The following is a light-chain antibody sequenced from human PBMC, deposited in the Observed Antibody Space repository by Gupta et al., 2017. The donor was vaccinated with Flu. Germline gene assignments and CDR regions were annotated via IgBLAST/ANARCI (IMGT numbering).Light chain of an antibody. J-gene: IGLJ3*02. CDR1: SSNIGSNY. Sequence: QSVLTQPPSASGTPAPRVTISCSGSSSNIGSNYVYWYQQLPGTAPKRLIYRNNQRPSGVPDRFSGSKSGTSASLAISGLRSEDEADYYCAAWDDSLSGWVFGGGTKLTGL. CDR3: AAWDDSLSGWV. V-gene: IGLV1-47*01. CDR2: RNN.